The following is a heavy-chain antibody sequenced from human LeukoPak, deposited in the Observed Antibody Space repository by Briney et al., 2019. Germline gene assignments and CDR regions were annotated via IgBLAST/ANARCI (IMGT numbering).Heavy chain of an antibody. CDR2: IYPGDSDT. CDR1: GYSFNSYW. V-gene: IGHV5-51*01. J-gene: IGHJ3*02. Sequence: GESLKISXKGSGYSFNSYWIGWVRQRPGKGLEWTGIIYPGDSDTRYSPSFQGQVTISAGKSISTAYLQWSSLKASDTAMYYCARRFRTIAVAGYDAFDIWGQGTMVTVSS. D-gene: IGHD6-19*01. CDR3: ARRFRTIAVAGYDAFDI.